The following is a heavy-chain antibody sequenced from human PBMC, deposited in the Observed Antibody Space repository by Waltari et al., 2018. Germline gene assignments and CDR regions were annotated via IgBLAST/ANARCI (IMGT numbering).Heavy chain of an antibody. CDR3: ARVLVKYSSGWYDWFDP. J-gene: IGHJ5*02. CDR2: IYHSGST. CDR1: GYSISSGYY. D-gene: IGHD6-19*01. Sequence: QVQLQESGPGLVKPSETLSLTCAVSGYSISSGYYWGWIRQPPGKGLEWIGSIYHSGSTYYNPSLKSRVTISVDTSKNQFSLKLSSVTAADTAVYYCARVLVKYSSGWYDWFDPWGQGTLVTVSS. V-gene: IGHV4-38-2*01.